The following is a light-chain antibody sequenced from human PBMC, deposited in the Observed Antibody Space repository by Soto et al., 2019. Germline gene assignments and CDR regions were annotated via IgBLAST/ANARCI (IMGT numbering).Light chain of an antibody. J-gene: IGKJ3*01. CDR2: GAS. Sequence: EVVLTQSPGTLSLSPGERATLSCRASQSVSSSYLAWYQQKPGQAPRLLIYGASSRATDIPDRFSGSGSGTDFTLTISRLEPEDFAVYYCQHYDNTPPSVTFGPGTKVDI. CDR1: QSVSSSY. CDR3: QHYDNTPPSVT. V-gene: IGKV3-20*01.